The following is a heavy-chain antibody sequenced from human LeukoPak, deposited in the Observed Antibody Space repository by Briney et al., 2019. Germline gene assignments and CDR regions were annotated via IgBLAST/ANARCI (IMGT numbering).Heavy chain of an antibody. V-gene: IGHV1-2*02. D-gene: IGHD2-15*01. Sequence: ASVKVSCKASGYTFTGYYMHWVRQAPGQGLEWMGWINPNSGGTKYAQKFQGRVTMARDTSISTAYMELSSLRSDDTAVYYCARYESGGYWGQGTLVTVSS. CDR3: ARYESGGY. CDR2: INPNSGGT. J-gene: IGHJ4*02. CDR1: GYTFTGYY.